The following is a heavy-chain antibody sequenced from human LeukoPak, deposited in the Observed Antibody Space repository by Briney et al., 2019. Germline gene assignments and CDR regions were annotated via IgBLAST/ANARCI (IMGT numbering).Heavy chain of an antibody. D-gene: IGHD1-26*01. V-gene: IGHV4-34*01. J-gene: IGHJ4*02. Sequence: SETLSLTCTVSGGSISSYYWSWIRQPPGKGLEWIGEINHSGSTNYNPSLKSRVTISVDTSKNQFSLKLSSVTAADTAVYYCARDLSTTKYYFDYWGQGTLVTVSS. CDR3: ARDLSTTKYYFDY. CDR2: INHSGST. CDR1: GGSISSYY.